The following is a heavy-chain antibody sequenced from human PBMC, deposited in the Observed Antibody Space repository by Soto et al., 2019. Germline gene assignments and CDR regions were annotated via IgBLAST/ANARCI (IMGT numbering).Heavy chain of an antibody. V-gene: IGHV3-48*01. CDR2: ISSGSSTI. J-gene: IGHJ4*02. D-gene: IGHD3-16*02. Sequence: PGGSLRLSCAASGFTFSSYSMNWVRQAPGKGLEWVSYISSGSSTIYYADSVKGRFTISRDNAKKSLYLQMNSLRVEDSAVYYCARDTVLVWGSYRAMDYWGPGILVTVPQ. CDR1: GFTFSSYS. CDR3: ARDTVLVWGSYRAMDY.